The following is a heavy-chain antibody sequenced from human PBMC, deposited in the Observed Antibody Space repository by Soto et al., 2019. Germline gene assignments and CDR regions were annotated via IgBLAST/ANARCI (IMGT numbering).Heavy chain of an antibody. J-gene: IGHJ6*03. D-gene: IGHD3-10*01. CDR1: GYTFISYD. CDR2: MNPSSGNT. Sequence: QVQLVQSGAEVKMPGASVKVSCKASGYTFISYDINWVRQATGQGLEWMGWMNPSSGNTGLAQKFQGRFTMTRNTSISTASMELSSLRSEDTAVYYCARAPAFGSGSYYNSPYYMDVWGRGTTVTVSS. V-gene: IGHV1-8*01. CDR3: ARAPAFGSGSYYNSPYYMDV.